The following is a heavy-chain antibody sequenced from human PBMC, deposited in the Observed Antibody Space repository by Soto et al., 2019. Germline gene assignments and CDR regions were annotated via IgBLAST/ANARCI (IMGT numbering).Heavy chain of an antibody. CDR2: IKQDGSEK. J-gene: IGHJ4*02. CDR3: ARDKNWGSRYFDY. Sequence: PGGSLRLSCAASVFTFSSSWMTWVRQAPGKGLEWVANIKQDGSEKYYVDSVKGRFTISRDNAKNSLYLQVNSLRAEDTAVYYCARDKNWGSRYFDYWGQGTLVTVSS. CDR1: VFTFSSSW. D-gene: IGHD7-27*01. V-gene: IGHV3-7*03.